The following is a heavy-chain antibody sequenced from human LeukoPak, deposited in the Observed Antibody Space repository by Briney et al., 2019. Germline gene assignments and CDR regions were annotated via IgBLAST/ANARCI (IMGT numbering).Heavy chain of an antibody. V-gene: IGHV4-30-4*01. CDR3: ASTPQYYYDSSGYPNWYFDL. CDR2: IYYSGST. CDR1: GGSLSSGDYY. J-gene: IGHJ2*01. D-gene: IGHD3-22*01. Sequence: SETLSLTCTVSGGSLSSGDYYWSWIRQPPGTGLEWIGYIYYSGSTYYNPSLKSRVTISVDTSKNQFSLKLSSVTAADTAVYYCASTPQYYYDSSGYPNWYFDLWGRGTLVTVSP.